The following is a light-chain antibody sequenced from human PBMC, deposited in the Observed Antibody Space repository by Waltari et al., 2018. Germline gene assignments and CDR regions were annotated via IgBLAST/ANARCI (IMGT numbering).Light chain of an antibody. V-gene: IGLV2-23*02. J-gene: IGLJ1*01. Sequence: SALTQPASVSGSPGQSITISCTEISRAVGSYPLLSWYQRHHCGAPKLLIYEVSKRPSWVSTRLSCSKSEQTASLTISGRQAEDEAEYYCCAFAGRGFYVFGTGTRVTVL. CDR2: EVS. CDR1: SRAVGSYPL. CDR3: CAFAGRGFYV.